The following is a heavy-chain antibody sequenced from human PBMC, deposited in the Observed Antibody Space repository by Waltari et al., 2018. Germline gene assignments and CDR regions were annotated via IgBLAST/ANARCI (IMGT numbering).Heavy chain of an antibody. V-gene: IGHV3-21*01. CDR1: GFTFSSYS. CDR2: ISSSSSYI. D-gene: IGHD5-18*01. Sequence: EVQLVESGGGLVKPGGSLRLSCAASGFTFSSYSMNWVRQAPGKGLEWVSSISSSSSYIYYADSVKGRFTISRDNAKNSLYLQMNSLRAEDTAVYYCARDHPSGDTAMVIYYWGQGTLVTVSS. CDR3: ARDHPSGDTAMVIYY. J-gene: IGHJ4*02.